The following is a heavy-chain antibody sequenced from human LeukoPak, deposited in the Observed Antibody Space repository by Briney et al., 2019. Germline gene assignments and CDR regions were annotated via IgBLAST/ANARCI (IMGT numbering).Heavy chain of an antibody. V-gene: IGHV3-30*18. CDR3: AKYLASGTYYDAFNI. Sequence: PGGSLRLSCAASGFTFSSYGMHWVRQAPGKGLEWVAVISYDGSNKYYADSVKGRFTISRDNSKNTLYLQMNSLRAEDTAVYYCAKYLASGTYYDAFNIWGQGTVVTVSS. CDR2: ISYDGSNK. J-gene: IGHJ3*02. D-gene: IGHD1-26*01. CDR1: GFTFSSYG.